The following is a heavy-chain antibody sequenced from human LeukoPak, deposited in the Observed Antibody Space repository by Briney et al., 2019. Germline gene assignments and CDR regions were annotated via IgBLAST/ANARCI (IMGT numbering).Heavy chain of an antibody. Sequence: ASVKVSCKASGYTFTGYYMHWVRQAPGQGLEWMGWINPNSGGTNYAQKFQGRVTMTRATSISTAYMELSRLRSDDTAVYYCARADGYSYVYGGNNWFDPWGQGTLVTVSS. CDR3: ARADGYSYVYGGNNWFDP. CDR2: INPNSGGT. V-gene: IGHV1-2*02. J-gene: IGHJ5*02. CDR1: GYTFTGYY. D-gene: IGHD5-18*01.